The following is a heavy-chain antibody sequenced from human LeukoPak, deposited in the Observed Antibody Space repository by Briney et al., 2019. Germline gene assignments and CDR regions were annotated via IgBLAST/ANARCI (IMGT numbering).Heavy chain of an antibody. V-gene: IGHV4-34*01. J-gene: IGHJ5*02. Sequence: SETLSLTCAVYGGSFSGYYWSWIRQPPGKGLEWIGEINHSGSTNYNPSLKSRVTISVDTSKNQFSLKLSSVTAADTAVYYCARSSGDSGSYLNWFDPWGQGTLVTVSS. CDR1: GGSFSGYY. CDR2: INHSGST. D-gene: IGHD1-26*01. CDR3: ARSSGDSGSYLNWFDP.